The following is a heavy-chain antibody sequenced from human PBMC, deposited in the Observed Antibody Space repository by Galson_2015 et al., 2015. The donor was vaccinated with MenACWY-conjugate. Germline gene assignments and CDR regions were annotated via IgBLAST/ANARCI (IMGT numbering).Heavy chain of an antibody. CDR3: GGDFLGN. CDR2: IRRNTDGGTT. J-gene: IGHJ4*02. D-gene: IGHD4-17*01. CDR1: GFTFSSAW. Sequence: LRLSCAASGFTFSSAWLHWVRQAPGKGLEWVGLIRRNTDGGTTDYAAPVKGRFTISRDDSKNTLYLQMNSLKIEDTAVYYCGGDFLGNWGQGTLVTVSS. V-gene: IGHV3-15*07.